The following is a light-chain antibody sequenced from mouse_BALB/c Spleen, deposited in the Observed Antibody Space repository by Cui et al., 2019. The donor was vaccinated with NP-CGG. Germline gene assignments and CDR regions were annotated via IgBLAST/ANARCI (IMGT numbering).Light chain of an antibody. Sequence: HAVVCQKSALTTSPRETVTLTSRSSTGAVTTNNYANWVQEKPDHLFTGLIGGTNNRAPGVPARFSGSLIGDKAALTITGAQTEDEAMYFCALWYSNHWVFGGGTKLTVL. J-gene: IGLJ1*01. V-gene: IGLV1*01. CDR3: ALWYSNHWV. CDR2: GTN. CDR1: TGAVTTNNY.